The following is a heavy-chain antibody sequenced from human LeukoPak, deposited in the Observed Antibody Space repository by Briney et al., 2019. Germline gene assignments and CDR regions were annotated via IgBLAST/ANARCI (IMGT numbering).Heavy chain of an antibody. Sequence: GGSLRLSCAASGFTLSSYAMSWVRQGPGKGLEWDSAISVSGNTYHADSVKGRFTISRDSYKNTLDLQMNSLRAEDAAVYYCAKAPVTTCSGAYCYPFDYWGQGTLVTVSS. CDR1: GFTLSSYA. D-gene: IGHD2-15*01. V-gene: IGHV3-23*01. CDR3: AKAPVTTCSGAYCYPFDY. CDR2: ISVSGNT. J-gene: IGHJ4*02.